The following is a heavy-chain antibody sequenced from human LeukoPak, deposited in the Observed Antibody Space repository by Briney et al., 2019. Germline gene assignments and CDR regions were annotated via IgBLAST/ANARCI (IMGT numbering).Heavy chain of an antibody. CDR1: GFTFTSSA. CDR3: AATKIQGITGTKVYYYYYMDV. V-gene: IGHV1-58*02. J-gene: IGHJ6*03. CDR2: IVVGSGNT. D-gene: IGHD1-7*01. Sequence: GTSVKVSCKASGFTFTSSAMQWVRQARGQRLEWIGWIVVGSGNTNYAQKFQERVTFTRDMSTSTAYMELSSLRSEDTAVYYCAATKIQGITGTKVYYYYYMDVWGKGTTVTVSS.